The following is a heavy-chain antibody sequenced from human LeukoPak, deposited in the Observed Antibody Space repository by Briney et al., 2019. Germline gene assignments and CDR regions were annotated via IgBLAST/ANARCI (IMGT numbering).Heavy chain of an antibody. V-gene: IGHV3-23*01. CDR3: AKSYGSGDY. J-gene: IGHJ4*02. CDR1: GFTFSSYW. Sequence: GGSLRLSCAASGFTFSSYWMHWVRQAPGKGLVWVSVIRGSGGNTYYADSVKGRFTSSRDNSKNTLYLQMNSLRAEDTAVYFCAKSYGSGDYWGQGTLVTVSS. D-gene: IGHD3-10*01. CDR2: IRGSGGNT.